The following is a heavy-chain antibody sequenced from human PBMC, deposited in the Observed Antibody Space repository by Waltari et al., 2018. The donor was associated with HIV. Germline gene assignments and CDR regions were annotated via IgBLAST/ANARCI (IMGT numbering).Heavy chain of an antibody. CDR3: ARRPVPSDEFDP. J-gene: IGHJ5*02. CDR1: GYSLRRRYY. Sequence: QVQLQESGPGLVKTSETRSHTCAFSGYSLRRRYYWGWIRQPPGKGLEWSGSIYQSGRTYYNPSLKSRVTISVDTSKNQFSLKLTSVTAADTAVYYCARRPVPSDEFDPWGQGTLVTVSS. D-gene: IGHD2-21*02. V-gene: IGHV4-38-2*01. CDR2: IYQSGRT.